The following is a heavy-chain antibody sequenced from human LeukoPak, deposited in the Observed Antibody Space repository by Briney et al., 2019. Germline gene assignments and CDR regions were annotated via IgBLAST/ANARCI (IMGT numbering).Heavy chain of an antibody. Sequence: SETLSLTCTVSGASISSSNYYWDWIRQTPGTGLEWIGSFHYSGISYYNPSLKTRVTISVDTSRNQFSLNLTSVTAADTAVYYCARPPTYHDSSGSSRGAFDIWGQGTMVTVSS. V-gene: IGHV4-39*01. CDR3: ARPPTYHDSSGSSRGAFDI. J-gene: IGHJ3*02. CDR1: GASISSSNYY. D-gene: IGHD3-22*01. CDR2: FHYSGIS.